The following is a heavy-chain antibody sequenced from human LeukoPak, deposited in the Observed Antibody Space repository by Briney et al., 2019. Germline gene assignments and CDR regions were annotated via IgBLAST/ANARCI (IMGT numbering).Heavy chain of an antibody. J-gene: IGHJ4*02. CDR2: IYYSGST. CDR3: ARDSAGGDSSGYY. CDR1: GGSISSYY. V-gene: IGHV4-59*12. D-gene: IGHD3-22*01. Sequence: SETLSLTCTVSGGSISSYYWSWIRQPPGKGLEWIGYIYYSGSTNYNPSLKSRVTISVDTSKNQFSLKLSSVTAADTAVYYCARDSAGGDSSGYYWGQGTLVTVSS.